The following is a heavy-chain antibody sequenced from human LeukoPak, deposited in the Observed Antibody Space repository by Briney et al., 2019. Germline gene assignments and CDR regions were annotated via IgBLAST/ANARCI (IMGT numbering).Heavy chain of an antibody. J-gene: IGHJ5*02. CDR3: ASEGRSLQNWFDP. CDR2: IIPTFGTA. V-gene: IGHV1-69*05. CDR1: GGTFSSYA. D-gene: IGHD2-15*01. Sequence: ASVKVSCKASGGTFSSYAISWVRQAPGQGLEWMGGIIPTFGTANYAQKFQGRVTITTDESTSTAYMELSSLRAEDTAVYYCASEGRSLQNWFDPWGQGTLVTVSS.